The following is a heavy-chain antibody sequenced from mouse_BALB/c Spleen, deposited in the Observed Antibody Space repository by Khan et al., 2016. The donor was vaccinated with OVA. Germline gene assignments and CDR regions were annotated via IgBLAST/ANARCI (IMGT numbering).Heavy chain of an antibody. CDR3: VRSTMETTEFAD. CDR2: INPSNGRT. D-gene: IGHD2-2*01. Sequence: QVQLQQSGAELVKPGASVKLSCKTSAYTFTSYWMQWVKQRPGQGLEWIGEINPSNGRTNYNEKFKSTATLTVDKSSTTAHMQLSSLTSEDSAVYYCVRSTMETTEFADWGQGTLVTVSA. J-gene: IGHJ3*01. V-gene: IGHV1S81*02. CDR1: AYTFTSYW.